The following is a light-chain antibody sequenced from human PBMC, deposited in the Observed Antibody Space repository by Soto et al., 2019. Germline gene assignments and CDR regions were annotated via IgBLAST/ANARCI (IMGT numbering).Light chain of an antibody. Sequence: DIVLTQSPGTLSLSPGERATLSCRSSQSVSSNYLAWYQQKPDQAPRLVIYDVSGRVTGISDRFSGSGSGTDFTLSIRRLEPDVSAVYYCKHYGISPTFGQGTKVEIK. V-gene: IGKV3-20*01. J-gene: IGKJ1*01. CDR1: QSVSSNY. CDR2: DVS. CDR3: KHYGISPT.